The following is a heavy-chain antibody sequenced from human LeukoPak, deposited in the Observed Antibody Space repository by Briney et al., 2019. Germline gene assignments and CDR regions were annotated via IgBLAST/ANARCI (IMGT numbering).Heavy chain of an antibody. J-gene: IGHJ5*02. CDR1: GGSISSYY. D-gene: IGHD3-16*01. CDR2: IYYSGST. Sequence: SENLSLTCTVSGGSISSYYWSWIRQPPGKGLEWIGSIYYSGSTYYNPSLKSRVTISLDTSKTQFSLKLSSVTAADTAVYYCARAYLNWFDPWGQGTLVTVSS. CDR3: ARAYLNWFDP. V-gene: IGHV4-39*07.